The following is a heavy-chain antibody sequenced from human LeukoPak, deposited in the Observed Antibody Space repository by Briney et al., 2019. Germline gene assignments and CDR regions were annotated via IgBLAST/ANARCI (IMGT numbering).Heavy chain of an antibody. V-gene: IGHV3-21*01. Sequence: GGSLRLSCAASGFTFSSYSMSWVRQAPGKGLEWVSSISSSSTYIYYADSVKGRFTISRDDAMNSLYLQMSSLRAEDTAVYYCASPDCASTRCYGFDYWGQGTLVTVSS. CDR2: ISSSSTYI. J-gene: IGHJ4*02. CDR1: GFTFSSYS. CDR3: ASPDCASTRCYGFDY. D-gene: IGHD2-2*01.